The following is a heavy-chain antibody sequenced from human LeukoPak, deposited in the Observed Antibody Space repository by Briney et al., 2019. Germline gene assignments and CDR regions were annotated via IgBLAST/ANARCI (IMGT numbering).Heavy chain of an antibody. Sequence: GGSLRLSCAASGFTFSSDAMSWVRQAPGKGLEWVSAISGGGTYYAGSAKGRFTISRDTSKNTVSLQMNSLRAEDTAVYYCAGDKTTGGWYEFDYWGQGTLVTVSS. D-gene: IGHD6-19*01. CDR1: GFTFSSDA. CDR3: AGDKTTGGWYEFDY. CDR2: ISGGGT. J-gene: IGHJ4*02. V-gene: IGHV3-23*01.